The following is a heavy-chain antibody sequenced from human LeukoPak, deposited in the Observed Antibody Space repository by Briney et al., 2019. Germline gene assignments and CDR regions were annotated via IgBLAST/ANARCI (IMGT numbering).Heavy chain of an antibody. J-gene: IGHJ4*02. CDR1: GGTFSSYA. CDR2: IIPIFGTA. V-gene: IGHV1-69*05. CDR3: ASRGGWSGSRYSGFDYGDYDPPYYFDY. D-gene: IGHD4-17*01. Sequence: SVKVSCKASGGTFSSYAISWVRQAPGQGLEWMGGIIPIFGTANYAQKFQGRVTITTDESTSTAYMELSSLRSEDTAVYYCASRGGWSGSRYSGFDYGDYDPPYYFDYWGQGTLVTVSS.